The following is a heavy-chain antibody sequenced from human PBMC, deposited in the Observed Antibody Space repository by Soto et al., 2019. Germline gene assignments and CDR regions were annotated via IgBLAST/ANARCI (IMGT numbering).Heavy chain of an antibody. CDR1: GAYMRNDYYY. D-gene: IGHD2-15*01. CDR2: MHHSGRT. V-gene: IGHV4-31*11. J-gene: IGHJ4*02. CDR3: ARWVEVSLDYFAF. Sequence: SETLSLTCAVSGAYMRNDYYYWSWVRQKPGKDLEWIGHMHHSGRTHYNPSLKRRVAISVDTSKNQFSLYLNSVTAADTAVYYCARWVEVSLDYFAFWGQGTPVTVSS.